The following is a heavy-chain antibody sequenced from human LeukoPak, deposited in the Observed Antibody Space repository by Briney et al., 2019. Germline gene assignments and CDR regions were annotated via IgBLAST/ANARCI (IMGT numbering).Heavy chain of an antibody. J-gene: IGHJ4*02. CDR1: GFTFSNAW. CDR2: IKSKTDGGTT. D-gene: IGHD3-22*01. CDR3: TTEGYYYDSSGYYSTYYFDY. V-gene: IGHV3-15*01. Sequence: GGSLRLSCAASGFTFSNAWMSWVRQAPGKGLEWVGRIKSKTDGGTTDYAAPVKGRFTISRGDSKNTLYLQMNSLKTDDTAVYYCTTEGYYYDSSGYYSTYYFDYWGQGTLVTVSS.